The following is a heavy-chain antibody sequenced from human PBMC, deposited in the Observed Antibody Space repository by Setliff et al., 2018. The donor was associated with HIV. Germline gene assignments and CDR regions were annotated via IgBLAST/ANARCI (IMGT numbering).Heavy chain of an antibody. Sequence: GGSLRLSCAASGFTFSTYAMSWVRQAPGKGLEWVSAISGSGGSTYYADSVKGRFSISRDNSKNTLYLQMNNLRAEDTAVYYCARSRTIGYCSSTSCPSLDVWGKGTTVTVSS. V-gene: IGHV3-23*01. J-gene: IGHJ6*04. D-gene: IGHD2-2*01. CDR1: GFTFSTYA. CDR3: ARSRTIGYCSSTSCPSLDV. CDR2: ISGSGGST.